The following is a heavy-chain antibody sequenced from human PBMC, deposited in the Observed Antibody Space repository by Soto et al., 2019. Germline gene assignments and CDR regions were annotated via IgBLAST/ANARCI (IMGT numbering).Heavy chain of an antibody. J-gene: IGHJ4*02. CDR2: VHNRGTT. CDR3: ARTLNSGCPDX. D-gene: IGHD5-12*01. CDR1: GASISDFY. Sequence: DTLSLTFAVSGASISDFYWSWIRQPPGKGLEWIAYVHNRGTTNYNQSLKSLVTISLDTSKNQVSLGLRSVTAADTAVYYCARTLNSGCPDXWGQVILFTVSX. V-gene: IGHV4-59*07.